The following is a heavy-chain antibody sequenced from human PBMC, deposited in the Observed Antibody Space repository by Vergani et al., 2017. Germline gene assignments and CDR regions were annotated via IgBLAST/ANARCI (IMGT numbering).Heavy chain of an antibody. CDR2: ISGSGGST. D-gene: IGHD6-13*01. V-gene: IGHV3-23*01. CDR3: AQDRGQLVRYNWFDP. J-gene: IGHJ5*02. CDR1: GFTFSSYA. Sequence: EVQLLESGGGLVQPGGSLRLSCAASGFTFSSYAMSWVRQAPGKGLEWVSAISGSGGSTYYADSVQGRFTISIDNSKNTLYLQMNSLTAEDTAVSYCAQDRGQLVRYNWFDPWGQGTLVTVSS.